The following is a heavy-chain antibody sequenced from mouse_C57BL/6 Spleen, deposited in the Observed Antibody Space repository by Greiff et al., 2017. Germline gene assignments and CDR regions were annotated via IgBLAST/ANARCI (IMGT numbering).Heavy chain of an antibody. D-gene: IGHD2-4*01. Sequence: QVQLQQSGAELARPGASVKLSCKASGYTFTSYGISWVKQRTGQGLEWIGEIYPRSGNTYYNEKFKGKATLTAYKSSSTAYMELRSLTSEDSAVYFCAYDYGFRFDVWGTGTTVTVSS. CDR1: GYTFTSYG. CDR3: AYDYGFRFDV. J-gene: IGHJ1*03. V-gene: IGHV1-81*01. CDR2: IYPRSGNT.